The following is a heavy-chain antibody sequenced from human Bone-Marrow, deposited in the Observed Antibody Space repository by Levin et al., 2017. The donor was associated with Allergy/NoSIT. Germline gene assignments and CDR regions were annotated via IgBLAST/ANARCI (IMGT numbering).Heavy chain of an antibody. D-gene: IGHD5-18*01. V-gene: IGHV4-59*01. Sequence: NPSETLSLTCTVSGGSISSDFWSWIRQPPGKGLEWIGYIYYSGSTNYNPSLKSRVTISVDTSKNQFSLKLRSVTAADTAMYYCARHSSYINTGLAPWGQGTLVTVSS. J-gene: IGHJ5*02. CDR1: GGSISSDF. CDR2: IYYSGST. CDR3: ARHSSYINTGLAP.